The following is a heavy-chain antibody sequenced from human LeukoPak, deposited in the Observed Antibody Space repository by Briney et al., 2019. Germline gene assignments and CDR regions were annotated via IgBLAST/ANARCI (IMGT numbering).Heavy chain of an antibody. V-gene: IGHV3-23*01. CDR1: GFTFSSYA. D-gene: IGHD3-22*01. CDR2: IIGSGGNT. CDR3: AKDWGYYDPLDY. J-gene: IGHJ4*02. Sequence: GGSLILSCAASGFTFSSYAMSWVRQAPGKGLEWVSAIIGSGGNTYYADSVKGRFTISRDNFVNMLYLQMNSLRAEDTAVYYCAKDWGYYDPLDYWGQGTLVTVSS.